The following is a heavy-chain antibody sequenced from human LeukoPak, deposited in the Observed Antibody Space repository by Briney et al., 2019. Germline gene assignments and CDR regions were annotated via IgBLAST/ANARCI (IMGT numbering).Heavy chain of an antibody. CDR1: GYTFTSYD. CDR2: MNPNNGNT. D-gene: IGHD6-19*01. J-gene: IGHJ4*02. Sequence: EASVKVSCKASGYTFTSYDINWVRQATGQGLEWMGWMNPNNGNTGYAQKFQGRVTMTRNTSISTAYMELSSLRSEDTAVYYCARVIRYSSGWYYGDWGQGTLVTVSS. V-gene: IGHV1-8*01. CDR3: ARVIRYSSGWYYGD.